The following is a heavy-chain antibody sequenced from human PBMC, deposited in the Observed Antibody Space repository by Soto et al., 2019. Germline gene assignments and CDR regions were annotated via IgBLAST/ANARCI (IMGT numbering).Heavy chain of an antibody. J-gene: IGHJ4*02. D-gene: IGHD3-22*01. V-gene: IGHV5-10-1*01. CDR1: GYRFTSYW. CDR2: IDPSDSHP. CDR3: ARRNSYDSSTYSYDY. Sequence: PGESLKISCRVSGYRFTSYWINWVRQLPGKGLEWMGRIDPSDSHPNYSPSFQGHVSISADKSTSTAYLHWSSLKASDTAMYYCARRNSYDSSTYSYDYWGQGTLVTVSS.